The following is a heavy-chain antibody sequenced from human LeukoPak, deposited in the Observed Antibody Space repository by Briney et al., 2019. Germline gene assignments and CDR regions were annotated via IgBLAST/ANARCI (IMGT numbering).Heavy chain of an antibody. V-gene: IGHV4-61*01. CDR1: GGSVSSGSYY. Sequence: SETLSLTCTVSGGSVSSGSYYWSWIRQPPGKGLEWIGYIYYSGSTNYNPSLKSRVTISVDTSKNQFSLKLSSVTAADTAVYYCAREQTSYYDILTGYRYFDYWGQGTLVTVSP. J-gene: IGHJ4*02. CDR2: IYYSGST. D-gene: IGHD3-9*01. CDR3: AREQTSYYDILTGYRYFDY.